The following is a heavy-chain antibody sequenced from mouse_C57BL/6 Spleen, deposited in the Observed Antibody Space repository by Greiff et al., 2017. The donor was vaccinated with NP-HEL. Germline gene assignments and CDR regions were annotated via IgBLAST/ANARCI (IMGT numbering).Heavy chain of an antibody. CDR1: GFSLTSYG. J-gene: IGHJ3*01. D-gene: IGHD2-3*01. CDR2: IWSDGST. Sequence: VQLQESGPGLVAPSQSLSITCTVSGFSLTSYGVHWVRQPPGKGLEWLVVIWSDGSTTYNSALKSRLSISKDNSKSQVFLKMNSLQTDDTAMYYCARGSYDGYYSFAYWGQGTLVTVSA. CDR3: ARGSYDGYYSFAY. V-gene: IGHV2-6*03.